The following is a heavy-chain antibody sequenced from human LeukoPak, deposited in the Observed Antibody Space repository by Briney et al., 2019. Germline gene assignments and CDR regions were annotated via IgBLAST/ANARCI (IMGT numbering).Heavy chain of an antibody. J-gene: IGHJ4*02. V-gene: IGHV3-21*01. CDR2: ISSSSTYI. Sequence: PGGSLLLSCAASGFTFRSNAMSWVRQAPGKGLEWVSSISSSSTYIYYADSVKGRFTISRDNAKNSLYLQMNSLRAEDTAVYYCARAGVGTVAARAAFDYWGQGTLVTVSS. D-gene: IGHD6-6*01. CDR3: ARAGVGTVAARAAFDY. CDR1: GFTFRSNA.